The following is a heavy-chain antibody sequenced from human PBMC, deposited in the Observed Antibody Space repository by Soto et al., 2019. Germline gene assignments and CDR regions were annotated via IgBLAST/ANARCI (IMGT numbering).Heavy chain of an antibody. CDR2: ISYDGSNK. CDR1: GFTFSSYA. Sequence: QVQLVESGGGVVQPGRSLRLSCAASGFTFSSYAMHWVRQAPGKGLEWVAVISYDGSNKYYADSVKGRFTISRDNSKNTLNLQMNSLRCEDTAVDYCARDRFAIRWSYFDYWGQGTLVNVSS. D-gene: IGHD6-13*01. J-gene: IGHJ4*02. V-gene: IGHV3-30-3*01. CDR3: ARDRFAIRWSYFDY.